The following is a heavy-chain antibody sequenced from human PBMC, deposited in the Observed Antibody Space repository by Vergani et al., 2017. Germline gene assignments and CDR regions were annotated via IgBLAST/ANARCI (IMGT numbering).Heavy chain of an antibody. D-gene: IGHD4-11*01. CDR2: MNPNSGNT. J-gene: IGHJ4*02. CDR1: GYTFTSYD. Sequence: QVQLVQSGAEVKKPGASVKVSCTASGYTFTSYDINWVRQATGQGLEWMGWMNPNSGNTGYAQKFQGRVTMTRNNAIRTAYMELSSLRSEDTAVYYCARPSRLQGAGRFDYWGQGTLVTVAS. CDR3: ARPSRLQGAGRFDY. V-gene: IGHV1-8*01.